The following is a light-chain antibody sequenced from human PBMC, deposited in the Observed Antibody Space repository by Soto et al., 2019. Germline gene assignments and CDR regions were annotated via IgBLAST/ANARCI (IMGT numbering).Light chain of an antibody. CDR3: NSQTSSGIRV. Sequence: QSVLTQPASVSGSPGQSITISCTGASSDVIGSNHVSWYQHHPGKAPKVIIYEVTYRPSGVSNRFSGSKSGYTASLTISGLQAEDEADYYCNSQTSSGIRVFGTGTKLTVL. J-gene: IGLJ1*01. CDR1: SSDVIGSNH. CDR2: EVT. V-gene: IGLV2-14*01.